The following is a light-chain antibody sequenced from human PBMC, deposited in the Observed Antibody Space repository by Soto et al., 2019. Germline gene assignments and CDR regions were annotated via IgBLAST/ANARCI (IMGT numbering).Light chain of an antibody. Sequence: QSVLTQPASVSGSPGQSITISCTGSSSDIGAFNYVAWYQQHPGKAPKLIILWVTNRPSGVSSRFSGSKSDYTASLTISGLQAEDEADYYCSSYTTAFFYVFGTGTKLTVL. CDR3: SSYTTAFFYV. CDR1: SSDIGAFNY. V-gene: IGLV2-14*01. J-gene: IGLJ1*01. CDR2: WVT.